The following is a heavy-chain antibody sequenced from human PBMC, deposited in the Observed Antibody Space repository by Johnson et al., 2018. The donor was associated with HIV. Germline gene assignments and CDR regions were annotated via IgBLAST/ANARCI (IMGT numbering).Heavy chain of an antibody. CDR3: ARDQAICGVVLASDAFDI. J-gene: IGHJ3*02. D-gene: IGHD3-3*01. V-gene: IGHV3-9*01. CDR2: ISWNSGTI. Sequence: VQLVESGGGLVQPGRALRLSCAASGFTFDDYAMHWVRQAPGKGLEWVSGISWNSGTIAYADSVKGRFTISRDNSKNTLYMQMNSLRAEDTAVYYCARDQAICGVVLASDAFDIWGQGTMVTVSS. CDR1: GFTFDDYA.